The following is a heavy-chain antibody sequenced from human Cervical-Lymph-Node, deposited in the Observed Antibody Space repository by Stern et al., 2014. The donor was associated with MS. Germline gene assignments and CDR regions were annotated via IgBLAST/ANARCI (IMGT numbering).Heavy chain of an antibody. D-gene: IGHD6-13*01. CDR2: IYYSGTT. CDR3: ARDDRGSSWYRFDF. V-gene: IGHV4-31*03. J-gene: IGHJ4*02. Sequence: QVQLQESGPGVAKPSQTLSLTCTVSGGSISTDGYYWTWIRQHPGKGLEWIGYIYYSGTTYYNPSLKSRVTMSLDTSKTQFSLNLSTVTAADAAIYYCARDDRGSSWYRFDFWGQGTLVTVSS. CDR1: GGSISTDGYY.